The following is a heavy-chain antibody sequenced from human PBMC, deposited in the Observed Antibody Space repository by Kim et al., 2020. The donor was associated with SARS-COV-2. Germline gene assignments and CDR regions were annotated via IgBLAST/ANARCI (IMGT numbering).Heavy chain of an antibody. CDR3: ARGGTRYYDILTGYLSQNSFDP. CDR2: IYYSGST. V-gene: IGHV4-59*13. J-gene: IGHJ5*02. D-gene: IGHD3-9*01. CDR1: GGSISSYY. Sequence: SETLSLTCTVSGGSISSYYWSWIRQPPGKGLEWIGYIYYSGSTNYNPSLKSRVTISVDTSKNQFSLKLSSVNAADTAVYYCARGGTRYYDILTGYLSQNSFDPWGQGTLVTVSS.